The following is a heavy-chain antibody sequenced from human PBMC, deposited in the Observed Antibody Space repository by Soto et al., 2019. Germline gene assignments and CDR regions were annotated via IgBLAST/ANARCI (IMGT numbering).Heavy chain of an antibody. Sequence: GGSLRLSCAASGFALSRFWMNWVRQAPGKGLEWVANIKFDGSQRSYVDSVKGRFTIFRDNAGNSLHLQMDSLRVEDTAVYFCARDADYSDGGLWYDGYDLWGQGTMVTVSS. CDR2: IKFDGSQR. V-gene: IGHV3-7*01. CDR1: GFALSRFW. J-gene: IGHJ3*01. D-gene: IGHD2-15*01. CDR3: ARDADYSDGGLWYDGYDL.